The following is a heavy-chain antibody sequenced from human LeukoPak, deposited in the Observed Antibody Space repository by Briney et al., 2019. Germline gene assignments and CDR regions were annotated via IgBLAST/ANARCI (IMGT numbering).Heavy chain of an antibody. CDR2: IKQDGSEK. Sequence: GGSLRLPCAASGFIFSSYWMSWVRQAPGKGLEWLANIKQDGSEKYYVDSVKGRFTISRDNAKNSLYLQMNSLRAEDTAVYYCARPTRSAANDYWGQGTLVTVPS. J-gene: IGHJ4*02. CDR3: ARPTRSAANDY. V-gene: IGHV3-7*01. CDR1: GFIFSSYW. D-gene: IGHD6-13*01.